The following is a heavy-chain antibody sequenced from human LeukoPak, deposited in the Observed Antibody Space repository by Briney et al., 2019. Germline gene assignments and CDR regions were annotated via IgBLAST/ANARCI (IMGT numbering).Heavy chain of an antibody. V-gene: IGHV4-39*07. J-gene: IGHJ3*01. D-gene: IGHD6-19*01. Sequence: SETLSLTCTVSGGSISTSDYYWGWIRQPPGKGLEWIGTVYYTGDTYYNPSLKSRVIISVDTSQNHFSLKLSSVTAADTAVYYCAANIALADTYDGFDVWGQGTMVTVSS. CDR2: VYYTGDT. CDR1: GGSISTSDYY. CDR3: AANIALADTYDGFDV.